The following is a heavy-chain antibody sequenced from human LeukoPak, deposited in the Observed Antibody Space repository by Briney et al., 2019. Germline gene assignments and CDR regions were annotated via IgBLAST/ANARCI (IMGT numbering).Heavy chain of an antibody. Sequence: SETLSLTCTVSGASICNYYWSWIRQSPGKGLEWIGYMLYSGSTYYNPSLKSRVTISVDTSKNQFSLKLSSVTAADTAVYYCARLRSSYYYYMDVWGKGTTVTVSS. CDR1: GASICNYY. J-gene: IGHJ6*03. V-gene: IGHV4-59*04. CDR3: ARLRSSYYYYMDV. D-gene: IGHD3-10*01. CDR2: MLYSGST.